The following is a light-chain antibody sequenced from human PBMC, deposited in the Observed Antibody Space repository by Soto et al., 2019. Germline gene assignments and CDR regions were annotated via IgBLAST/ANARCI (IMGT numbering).Light chain of an antibody. CDR1: QSVSSY. V-gene: IGKV3-11*01. Sequence: EIVLTQSPATLCLSPGERATLSCRASQSVSSYLAWYQQKPGQAPRLLIYDASNRATGIPARFSGSGSGTDFTLTISSLEPEDFAVYYCQERSNWYTFGQGTRLEIK. CDR2: DAS. CDR3: QERSNWYT. J-gene: IGKJ2*01.